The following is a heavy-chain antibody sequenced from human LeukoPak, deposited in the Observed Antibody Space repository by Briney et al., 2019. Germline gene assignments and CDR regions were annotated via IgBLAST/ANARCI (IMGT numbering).Heavy chain of an antibody. CDR1: GGSISSSSYY. D-gene: IGHD2-15*01. CDR2: IYYSGSP. J-gene: IGHJ4*02. V-gene: IGHV4-39*01. Sequence: SETLSLTCTVSGGSISSSSYYWGWIRQPPGKGLEWIGSIYYSGSPYYKPSLKSRVTISVDTSKNQFYLKLSSVTAADTAVYYCAKYCSGGSCFNYWGQGTLVTVSS. CDR3: AKYCSGGSCFNY.